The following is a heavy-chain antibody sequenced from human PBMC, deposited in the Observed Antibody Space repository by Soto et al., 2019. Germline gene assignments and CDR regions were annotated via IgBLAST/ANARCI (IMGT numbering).Heavy chain of an antibody. D-gene: IGHD6-13*01. CDR1: GFSLSTTGVG. CDR2: IYWDDDK. Sequence: KESGPTVVKPTQTLTLTCTFSGFSLSTTGVGVGWIRQPPGKALEWLALIYWDDDKRYSPSLKSRLTITKDTSKNQVVLTMTNMDPVDTATYFCAYSRSNSWLGDYWGQGTLVTVSS. CDR3: AYSRSNSWLGDY. V-gene: IGHV2-5*02. J-gene: IGHJ4*02.